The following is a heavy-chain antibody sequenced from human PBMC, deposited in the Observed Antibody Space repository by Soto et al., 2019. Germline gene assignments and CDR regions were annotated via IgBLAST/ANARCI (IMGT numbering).Heavy chain of an antibody. CDR1: GGSISSSSYY. J-gene: IGHJ4*02. Sequence: SETLSLTCTVSGGSISSSSYYWGWNRQPPGKGLEWIGSIYYSGSTYYNPSLKSRVTISVDTSKNQFSLKLSSVTAADTAVYYCARQSYGDNPYYFDYWGQGTLVTVSS. V-gene: IGHV4-39*01. D-gene: IGHD4-17*01. CDR3: ARQSYGDNPYYFDY. CDR2: IYYSGST.